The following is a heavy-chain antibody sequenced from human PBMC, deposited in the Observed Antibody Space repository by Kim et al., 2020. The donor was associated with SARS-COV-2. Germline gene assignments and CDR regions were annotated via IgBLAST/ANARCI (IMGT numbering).Heavy chain of an antibody. J-gene: IGHJ5*02. CDR3: ARDSDYLRGEGLNWFDP. Sequence: ASVKVSCKASGYTFTSYGISWVRQAPGQGLEWMGWISAYNGNTNYAQKLQGRVTMTTDTSTSTAYMELKSLRSDDTAVYYCARDSDYLRGEGLNWFDPWGQGTLVTVSS. V-gene: IGHV1-18*01. D-gene: IGHD2-21*01. CDR2: ISAYNGNT. CDR1: GYTFTSYG.